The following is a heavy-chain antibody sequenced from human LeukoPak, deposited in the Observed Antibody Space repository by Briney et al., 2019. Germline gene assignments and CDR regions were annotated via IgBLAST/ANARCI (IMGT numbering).Heavy chain of an antibody. J-gene: IGHJ6*02. Sequence: GGSLRLSCAASGFTFSSYAMSWVRQAPGKGLEWVSAISGSGGSTYYADSVKGRFTISRDNSKNTLYLQMNSLRAEDTAVYYCAKDDPSTFIWFGDYYYGMDVWGQGTTVTVSS. V-gene: IGHV3-23*01. CDR3: AKDDPSTFIWFGDYYYGMDV. CDR2: ISGSGGST. D-gene: IGHD3-10*01. CDR1: GFTFSSYA.